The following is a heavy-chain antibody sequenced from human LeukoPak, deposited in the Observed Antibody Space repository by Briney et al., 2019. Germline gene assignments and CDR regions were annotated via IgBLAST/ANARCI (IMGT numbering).Heavy chain of an antibody. D-gene: IGHD3-9*01. CDR1: GYTFTSYD. CDR2: MSPNSGNT. CDR3: AREGSGILTGYYHYYYYGMDV. J-gene: IGHJ6*02. V-gene: IGHV1-8*01. Sequence: ASVKVSCKASGYTFTSYDINWVRQATGQGLEWMGWMSPNSGNTGYAQKFQGRVTTTRNTSISTAYMELSSLRSEDTAVYYCAREGSGILTGYYHYYYYGMDVWGQGTTVTVSS.